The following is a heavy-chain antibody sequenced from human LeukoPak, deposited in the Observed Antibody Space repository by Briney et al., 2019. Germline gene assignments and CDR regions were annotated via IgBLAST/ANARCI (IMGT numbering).Heavy chain of an antibody. D-gene: IGHD3-22*01. Sequence: GGSLRLSCAASGFTFSSYWMHWVRQAPGKGLVWVSRINSDGSSTSYADSVKGRFTISRDNAKNTLYLQMNSLRAEDTAVYYGARGRSSARGNDYWGQGTLVTVSS. CDR1: GFTFSSYW. CDR2: INSDGSST. J-gene: IGHJ4*02. V-gene: IGHV3-74*01. CDR3: ARGRSSARGNDY.